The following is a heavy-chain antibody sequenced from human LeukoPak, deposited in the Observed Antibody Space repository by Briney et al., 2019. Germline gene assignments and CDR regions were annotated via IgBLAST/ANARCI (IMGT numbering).Heavy chain of an antibody. CDR1: GFTFSSYA. J-gene: IGHJ4*02. D-gene: IGHD3-9*01. V-gene: IGHV3-30-3*01. CDR3: ARATYYDILTGFYYFDY. CDR2: ISYDGSNK. Sequence: GGSLRLSCAASGFTFSSYAMHWVRQAPGKGLEWVAVISYDGSNKYYADSVKGRFTISRDNSKNTLYLQMNSLRAEDTAVYYCARATYYDILTGFYYFDYWGQGTLVTVSS.